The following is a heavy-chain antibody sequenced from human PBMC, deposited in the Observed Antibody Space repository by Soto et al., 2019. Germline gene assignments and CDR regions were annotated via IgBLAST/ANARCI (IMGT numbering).Heavy chain of an antibody. V-gene: IGHV3-21*01. CDR2: ISSSSSYI. D-gene: IGHD6-6*01. CDR3: ARDVYSSSRYFDY. Sequence: EVQLVESGGGLVKPGGSLRLSCAASGFTFSSYSMNWVRQAPGNGLEWVSSISSSSSYIYYADSVKGRFTISRDNAKNSLYLQMNSLRAEDTAVYYCARDVYSSSRYFDYWGQGTLVTVSS. CDR1: GFTFSSYS. J-gene: IGHJ4*02.